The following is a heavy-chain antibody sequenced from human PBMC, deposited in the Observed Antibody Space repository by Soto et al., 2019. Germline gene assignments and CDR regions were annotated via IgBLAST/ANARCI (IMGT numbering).Heavy chain of an antibody. D-gene: IGHD3-22*01. Sequence: GASVKVSCKASGYTFTSYGISWVRQAPGQGLEWMGWISAYNGNTNYAQKLQGRVTMTTDTSTSTAYMALRSLRSDDTAVYYCARDYPYYYDSSGYYYPYYYGMDVWGQGTTVTVSS. CDR1: GYTFTSYG. J-gene: IGHJ6*02. CDR2: ISAYNGNT. CDR3: ARDYPYYYDSSGYYYPYYYGMDV. V-gene: IGHV1-18*01.